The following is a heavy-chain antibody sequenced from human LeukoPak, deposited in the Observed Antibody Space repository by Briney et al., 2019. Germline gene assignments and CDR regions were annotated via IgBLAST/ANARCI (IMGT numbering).Heavy chain of an antibody. J-gene: IGHJ6*02. CDR2: ISWNSGSI. CDR3: AKDIRIAAAQYYYTMDV. V-gene: IGHV3-9*01. CDR1: GFTFDDYA. D-gene: IGHD6-13*01. Sequence: PGGSLRLSCAASGFTFDDYAMHWVRQAPGKGLEWVSGISWNSGSIGYADSVKGRFTISRDNAKNSLYLQMNSLRAEDTALYYCAKDIRIAAAQYYYTMDVRGQGTTDTVSS.